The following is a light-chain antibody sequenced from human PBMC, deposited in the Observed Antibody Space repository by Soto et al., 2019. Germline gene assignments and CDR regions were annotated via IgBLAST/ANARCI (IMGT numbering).Light chain of an antibody. CDR2: GAS. V-gene: IGKV3-15*01. CDR1: QSVSSN. Sequence: EIVMTQSPATLSVSPGERATLSCRASQSVSSNLAWYQQKPGQAPRLLIYGASTRATGIPARFSGSGSGTEFTLNISSLQSEDFAVYYCQQYNNWPPEWTFGQGTKVEIK. CDR3: QQYNNWPPEWT. J-gene: IGKJ1*01.